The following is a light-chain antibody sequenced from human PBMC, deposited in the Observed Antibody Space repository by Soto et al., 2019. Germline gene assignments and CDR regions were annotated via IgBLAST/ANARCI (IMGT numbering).Light chain of an antibody. CDR1: QSVSSIY. CDR2: GAS. CDR3: QQYGSSSWT. Sequence: EIVLTQSPGTLSLSPGERATLSCRPSQSVSSIYLAWYQHKPGQAPRLLIYGASSRATGIPDRFSGSGSGTDFTLTISRLEPEDFAVYYCQQYGSSSWTFGRGTTVEIK. V-gene: IGKV3-20*01. J-gene: IGKJ1*01.